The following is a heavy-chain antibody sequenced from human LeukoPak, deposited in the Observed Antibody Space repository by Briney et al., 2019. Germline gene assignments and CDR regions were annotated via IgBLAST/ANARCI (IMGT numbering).Heavy chain of an antibody. CDR2: IYYSGST. D-gene: IGHD6-25*01. J-gene: IGHJ6*03. CDR3: ARGGGLNYYYYYMDV. Sequence: SETLSLTCTVSGGSISSYYWSWIRQPPGKGLEWIGYIYYSGSTNYNPSLKSRVTISVDTSKNQFSLKLNSVTAADTAVYYCARGGGLNYYYYYMDVWGRGTTVTVSS. CDR1: GGSISSYY. V-gene: IGHV4-59*01.